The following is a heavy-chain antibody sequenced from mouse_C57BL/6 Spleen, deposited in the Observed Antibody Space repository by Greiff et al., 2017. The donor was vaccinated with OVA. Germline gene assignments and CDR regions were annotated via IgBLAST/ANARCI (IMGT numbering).Heavy chain of an antibody. Sequence: EVQVVESGGGLVKPGGSLKLSCAASGFTFSDYGMHWVRQAPEKGLEWVAYISSGSSTIYYADTVKGRFTISRDNAKNTLFLQMTSLRSEDTAMYYCARPYYSNFGYFDVWGTGTTVTVSS. D-gene: IGHD2-5*01. V-gene: IGHV5-17*01. CDR3: ARPYYSNFGYFDV. CDR2: ISSGSSTI. J-gene: IGHJ1*03. CDR1: GFTFSDYG.